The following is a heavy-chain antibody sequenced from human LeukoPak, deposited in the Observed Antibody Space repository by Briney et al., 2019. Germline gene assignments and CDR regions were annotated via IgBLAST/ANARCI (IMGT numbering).Heavy chain of an antibody. D-gene: IGHD6-13*01. CDR2: INPNSGGT. V-gene: IGHV1-2*06. J-gene: IGHJ5*02. CDR3: ARPAQSGSSWYLRGSNWFDP. CDR1: GYTFTGYY. Sequence: GASVKVSCKASGYTFTGYYIHWVRQAPGQGLEWMGRINPNSGGTNYAQKFQGRVTMTRDTSISTAYMELSRLRSDDTSVYYCARPAQSGSSWYLRGSNWFDPWGQGTLVTVSS.